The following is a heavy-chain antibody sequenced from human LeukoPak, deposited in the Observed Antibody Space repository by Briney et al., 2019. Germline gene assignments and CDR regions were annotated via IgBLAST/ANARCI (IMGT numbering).Heavy chain of an antibody. D-gene: IGHD3-10*01. Sequence: PGGSLRLSCAASGFTFSSYAMSWVRQAPGKGWEWVSALSGSGGSTYYADSVKGRFTISRDNSKNTLYLQMNSLRAEDTAVYYCAKDPRYGSGSYFDYWGQGTLVTVSS. CDR3: AKDPRYGSGSYFDY. V-gene: IGHV3-23*01. CDR2: LSGSGGST. J-gene: IGHJ4*02. CDR1: GFTFSSYA.